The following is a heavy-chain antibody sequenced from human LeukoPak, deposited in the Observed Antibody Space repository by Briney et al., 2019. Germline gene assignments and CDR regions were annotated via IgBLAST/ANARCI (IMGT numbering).Heavy chain of an antibody. CDR3: ARTLLPATMGDFDI. D-gene: IGHD2-2*01. V-gene: IGHV4-4*07. J-gene: IGHJ3*02. CDR1: GAFSTNYF. Sequence: SETLSLTCSVSGAFSTNYFWSWIRQPAGKGLQWIGRINTSGDTYYNPSLKSRVTMSVDTSKKQFSLNLSSMAAADTAVYYCARTLLPATMGDFDIWGQGTMVTVSS. CDR2: INTSGDT.